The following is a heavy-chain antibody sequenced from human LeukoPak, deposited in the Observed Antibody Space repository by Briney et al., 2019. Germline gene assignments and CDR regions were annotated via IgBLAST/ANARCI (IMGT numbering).Heavy chain of an antibody. V-gene: IGHV4-39*01. Sequence: PSETLSLTCTVSGGSISSSSYYWGWIRQPPGKGLEWIGSLHYGGSTYYNPSLKSRVTISVDTSKKQISLKQNSVTAADTAEYYCARLTFHYAGSGYYFDYWGQGTLVTVSS. CDR3: ARLTFHYAGSGYYFDY. CDR2: LHYGGST. J-gene: IGHJ4*02. D-gene: IGHD3-22*01. CDR1: GGSISSSSYY.